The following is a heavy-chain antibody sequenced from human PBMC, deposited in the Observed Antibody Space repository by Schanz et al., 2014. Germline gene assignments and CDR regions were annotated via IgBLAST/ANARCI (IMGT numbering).Heavy chain of an antibody. D-gene: IGHD2-8*02. V-gene: IGHV3-23*04. CDR3: TRDRGALVTHNDALNL. Sequence: EVQLVESGGCLVQPWGSLRLSCAASGFTFSSYAMSWVRQAPGKGLEWVSAISGSGGSTYYADSVKGRFTISRDNSKNTLYLQMDSLRSEDTAVYYCTRDRGALVTHNDALNLWGQGTMVSVSS. CDR1: GFTFSSYA. J-gene: IGHJ3*01. CDR2: ISGSGGST.